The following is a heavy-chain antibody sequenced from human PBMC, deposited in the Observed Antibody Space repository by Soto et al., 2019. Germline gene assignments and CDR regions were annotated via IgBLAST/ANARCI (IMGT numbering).Heavy chain of an antibody. V-gene: IGHV4-59*01. CDR3: ARAPGYSSSWYSLENYYYGMDV. CDR2: IYYSGST. J-gene: IGHJ6*02. D-gene: IGHD6-13*01. CDR1: GGSISSYY. Sequence: LSLTCTVSGGSISSYYWSWIRQPPGKGLEWIGYIYYSGSTNYNPSLKSRVTISVDTSKNQFSLKLSSVTAADTAVYYCARAPGYSSSWYSLENYYYGMDVWGQGTTVT.